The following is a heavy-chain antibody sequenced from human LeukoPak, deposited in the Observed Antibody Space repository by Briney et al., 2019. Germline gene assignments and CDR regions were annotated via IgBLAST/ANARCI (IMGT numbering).Heavy chain of an antibody. CDR1: GGSISSYY. V-gene: IGHV4-59*12. CDR2: IYYRGSA. D-gene: IGHD1-26*01. J-gene: IGHJ4*02. Sequence: SETLSLTCTVSGGSISSYYWGWIRQPPGKGLEWIGYIYYRGSANYNPSLKSRVTISVDTSKNQFSLKLSSVTAADTAVYYCARFSGSGGGDYWGQGTLVTVSS. CDR3: ARFSGSGGGDY.